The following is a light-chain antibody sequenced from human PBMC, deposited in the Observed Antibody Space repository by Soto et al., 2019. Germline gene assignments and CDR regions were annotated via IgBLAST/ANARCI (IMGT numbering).Light chain of an antibody. CDR1: QSVSSK. J-gene: IGKJ1*01. CDR2: GAS. Sequence: EIVMSESPATLAVSTGEGVTLSCGASQSVSSKLAWYQQKPGQAPRLLIYGASTRATGIPARFSGSGSGTEFTLTISSLQSEDFAVYYCQQYNNWPRTFGQGTKVDIK. V-gene: IGKV3-15*01. CDR3: QQYNNWPRT.